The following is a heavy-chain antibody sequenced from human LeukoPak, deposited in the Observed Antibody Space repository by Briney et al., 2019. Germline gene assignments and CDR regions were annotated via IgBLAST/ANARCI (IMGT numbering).Heavy chain of an antibody. J-gene: IGHJ5*02. Sequence: PGGSLRLSCAASGFTFDDYAMHWVRQAPGKGLEWVSGISWNSGSIGYADSVKGRFTISRDNAKNSLYLQMNSLRAEDTALYYCAKDIGGYDSEAGNWFDPWGQGTLVTVSS. D-gene: IGHD5-12*01. V-gene: IGHV3-9*01. CDR3: AKDIGGYDSEAGNWFDP. CDR1: GFTFDDYA. CDR2: ISWNSGSI.